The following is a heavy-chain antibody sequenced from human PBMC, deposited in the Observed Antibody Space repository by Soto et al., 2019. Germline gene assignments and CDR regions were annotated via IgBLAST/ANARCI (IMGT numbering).Heavy chain of an antibody. D-gene: IGHD6-13*01. J-gene: IGHJ5*02. CDR3: ARDKGVAAAGITWFDP. Sequence: SETLSLTCAVPGASMNSYHWSWIRQPAGKGLEWIGHIHSSGSTNYNPSLKSRVTMSVDTSKNQFSLRLMSLTAADTAVYYCARDKGVAAAGITWFDPWGQGSLVTVSS. V-gene: IGHV4-4*07. CDR2: IHSSGST. CDR1: GASMNSYH.